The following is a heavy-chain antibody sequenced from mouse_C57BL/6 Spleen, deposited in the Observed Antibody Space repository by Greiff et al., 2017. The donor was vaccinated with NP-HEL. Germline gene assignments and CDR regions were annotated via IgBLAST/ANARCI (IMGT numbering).Heavy chain of an antibody. V-gene: IGHV1-15*01. J-gene: IGHJ2*01. CDR1: GYTFTDYE. D-gene: IGHD1-1*01. CDR3: TRYYGSSYFDY. Sequence: QVQLQQSGAELVRPGASVTLSCKASGYTFTDYEMHWVKQRPVHGLEWIGDIDPETGGTAYNQKFKGKAILTADKSSSTAYMELRSLTSEDSAVYYCTRYYGSSYFDYWGQGTTLTVSS. CDR2: IDPETGGT.